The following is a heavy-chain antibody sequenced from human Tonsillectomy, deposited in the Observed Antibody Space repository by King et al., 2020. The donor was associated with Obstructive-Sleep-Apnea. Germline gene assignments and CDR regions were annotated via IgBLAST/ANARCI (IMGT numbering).Heavy chain of an antibody. J-gene: IGHJ4*02. CDR3: ARAGETGYFDY. Sequence: QLQESCPGLVKPSQTLSLTCTISGVSISRGGYYWSWIRQRPGTGLEWIGYIYYNGSTYSNPSLQRRVTLSVDTSKNQFSLKLSSVTAADTAVYYCARAGETGYFDYWGQGTLVTVSS. CDR1: GVSISRGGYY. CDR2: IYYNGST. D-gene: IGHD3-16*01. V-gene: IGHV4-31*03.